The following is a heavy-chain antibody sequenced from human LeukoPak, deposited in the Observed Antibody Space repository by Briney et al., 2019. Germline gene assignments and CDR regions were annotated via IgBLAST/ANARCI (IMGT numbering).Heavy chain of an antibody. CDR1: GFTFSSYS. CDR3: ARDYYDSSGYYYPSDY. D-gene: IGHD3-22*01. J-gene: IGHJ4*02. CDR2: ISSSSSYI. Sequence: GGSLRLSCAASGFTFSSYSMNWVRQAPGKGLEWVSSISSSSSYIYYADSVKGRFTISRDNAKNSLYLQMSSLRAEDTAVYYCARDYYDSSGYYYPSDYWGQGTLVTVSS. V-gene: IGHV3-21*01.